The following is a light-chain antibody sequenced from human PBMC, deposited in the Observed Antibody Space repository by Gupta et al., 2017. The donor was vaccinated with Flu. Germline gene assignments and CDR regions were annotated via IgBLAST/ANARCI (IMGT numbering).Light chain of an antibody. CDR2: NNN. CDR1: SSSIGRKY. CDR3: GTWDDILSGPV. J-gene: IGLJ3*02. Sequence: SSSSIGRKYVNWYQRLPGTAPKLLIYNNNQRPSGVPDRFSGSKSCTSASLAISRLRSEDECDYDGGTWDDILSGPVFGGGTKLTVL. V-gene: IGLV1-47*01.